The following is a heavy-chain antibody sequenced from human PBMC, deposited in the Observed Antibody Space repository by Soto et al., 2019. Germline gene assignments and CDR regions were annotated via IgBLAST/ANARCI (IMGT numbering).Heavy chain of an antibody. J-gene: IGHJ3*02. D-gene: IGHD2-15*01. V-gene: IGHV3-21*01. CDR2: ISSSSSYI. Sequence: VGSLRLSCAASGFTFSSYSMNWVRQAPGKGLEWVSSISSSSSYIYYADSVKGRFTISRDTAKNSLYLQMNSLRAEDTAVYYCARGYQDVGKGGDGFDIWGKGTMVTVSS. CDR3: ARGYQDVGKGGDGFDI. CDR1: GFTFSSYS.